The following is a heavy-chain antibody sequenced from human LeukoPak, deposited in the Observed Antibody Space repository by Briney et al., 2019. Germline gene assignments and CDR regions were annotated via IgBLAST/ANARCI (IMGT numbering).Heavy chain of an antibody. CDR3: AKLDYVWGSYRYDY. CDR2: ISYDGSNK. V-gene: IGHV3-30*18. CDR1: GFTFSSYG. D-gene: IGHD3-16*02. J-gene: IGHJ4*02. Sequence: GRSLRLSCAASGFTFSSYGMHWVRQAPGKGLEWVAVISYDGSNKYYADSVKGRFTIPRDNSKNTLYLQMNSLRAEDTAVYYCAKLDYVWGSYRYDYWGQGTLVTVSS.